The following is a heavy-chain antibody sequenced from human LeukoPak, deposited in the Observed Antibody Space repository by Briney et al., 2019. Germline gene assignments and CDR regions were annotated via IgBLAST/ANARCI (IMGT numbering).Heavy chain of an antibody. CDR1: GGTFSSYA. V-gene: IGHV1-69*05. Sequence: SVKVSCKASGGTFSSYAISWVRQAPGQGLEWMGGIIPIFGTAIYAQKFQGRVTITTDESTSTAYMELSSLRSEDTAVYYCATGGGSSWQFNWFDPWGQGTLVTVSS. J-gene: IGHJ5*02. CDR2: IIPIFGTA. D-gene: IGHD6-13*01. CDR3: ATGGGSSWQFNWFDP.